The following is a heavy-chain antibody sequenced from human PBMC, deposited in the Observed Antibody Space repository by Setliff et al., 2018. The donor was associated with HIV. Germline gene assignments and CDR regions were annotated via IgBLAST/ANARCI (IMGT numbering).Heavy chain of an antibody. CDR2: VYSAGPTT. CDR1: GFSFSDFW. Sequence: PGESLRLSCAASGFSFSDFWMHWVRQVPGKGLAWVSRVYSAGPTTTYADSVKGRFTISRDNGKNTLYLQMNSLRAEDSAVYFCARVGPGGAFDIWGQGTKVTVSS. CDR3: ARVGPGGAFDI. J-gene: IGHJ3*02. V-gene: IGHV3-74*01. D-gene: IGHD1-26*01.